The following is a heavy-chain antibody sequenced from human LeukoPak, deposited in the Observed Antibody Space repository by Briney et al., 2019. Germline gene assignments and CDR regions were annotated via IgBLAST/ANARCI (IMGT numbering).Heavy chain of an antibody. D-gene: IGHD3-22*01. J-gene: IGHJ3*02. CDR2: MNPNSGNT. CDR3: AREYYYDSSGYPDAFDI. V-gene: IGHV1-8*01. CDR1: GYTFTSYD. Sequence: ASVKVSCKASGYTFTSYDINWVRQATGQGLEWMGWMNPNSGNTGYAQKFQGRVTMTRNTSISTVYMELSSLRSEDTAVYYCAREYYYDSSGYPDAFDIWGQGTMVTVSS.